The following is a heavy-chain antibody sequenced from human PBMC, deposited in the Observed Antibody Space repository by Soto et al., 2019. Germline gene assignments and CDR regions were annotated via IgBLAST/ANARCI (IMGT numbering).Heavy chain of an antibody. Sequence: SETLSLTCTVSGGSISSYYWSWIRQPPGKGLEWIGYTYYSGSTNYNPSLKSRVTISVDTSKNQFSLKLSSVTAADTAVYYCAAGEASSRNLAPYYLDFWGQGTLVTVSS. D-gene: IGHD6-13*01. CDR2: TYYSGST. J-gene: IGHJ4*02. CDR3: AAGEASSRNLAPYYLDF. CDR1: GGSISSYY. V-gene: IGHV4-59*01.